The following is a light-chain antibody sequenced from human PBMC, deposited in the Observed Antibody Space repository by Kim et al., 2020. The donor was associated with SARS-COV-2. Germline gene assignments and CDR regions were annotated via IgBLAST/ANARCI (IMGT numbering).Light chain of an antibody. CDR1: SGHSSYA. CDR3: QTWGTGIRV. CDR2: VYSDGSH. J-gene: IGLJ3*02. V-gene: IGLV4-69*01. Sequence: ASVKLTFTLNSGHSSYANAWHQQQPEQGPGYLMKVYSDGSHSKGDGVPDRFSGSSSGAERYLTISSLQSEDEADYYCQTWGTGIRVFGGGTKVTVL.